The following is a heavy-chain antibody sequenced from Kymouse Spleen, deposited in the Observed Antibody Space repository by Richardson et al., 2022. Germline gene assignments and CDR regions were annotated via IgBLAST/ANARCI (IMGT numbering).Heavy chain of an antibody. CDR2: INHSGST. CDR1: GGSFSGYY. D-gene: IGHD3-10*01. V-gene: IGHV4-34*01. Sequence: QVQLQQWGAGLLKPSETLSLTCAVYGGSFSGYYWSWIRQPPGKGLEWIGEINHSGSTNYNPSLKSRVTISVDTSKNQFSLKLSSVTAADTAVYYCARERFGELWLDYWGQGTLVTVSS. J-gene: IGHJ4*02. CDR3: ARERFGELWLDY.